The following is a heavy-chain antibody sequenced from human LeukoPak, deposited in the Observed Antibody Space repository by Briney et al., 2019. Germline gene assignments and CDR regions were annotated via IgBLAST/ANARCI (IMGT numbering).Heavy chain of an antibody. Sequence: ASVKVSCKASGYTFTSYGISWVRQAPGQGLEWMGWISAYNGNTNYAQKLQGRVTMTTDTSTGTAYMELRSLRSDDTAVYYCARDLQDYGDCAYWGQGTLVTVSS. CDR1: GYTFTSYG. CDR2: ISAYNGNT. D-gene: IGHD4-17*01. CDR3: ARDLQDYGDCAY. J-gene: IGHJ4*02. V-gene: IGHV1-18*01.